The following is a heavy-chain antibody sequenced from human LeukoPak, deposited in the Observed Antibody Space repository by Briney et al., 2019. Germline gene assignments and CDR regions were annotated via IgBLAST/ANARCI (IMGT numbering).Heavy chain of an antibody. Sequence: GGSLRLSCAASGFTFSSYAMHWVRQAPGGGLEWLAVIPLDGRTQHYADSVRGRFTISRDNSQNKLYLQMNSLRAEDTGVYYCARDWASTYYYVSGGLLWGQGTVVTVSS. V-gene: IGHV3-30*04. CDR3: ARDWASTYYYVSGGLL. CDR1: GFTFSSYA. CDR2: IPLDGRTQ. D-gene: IGHD3-10*01. J-gene: IGHJ4*02.